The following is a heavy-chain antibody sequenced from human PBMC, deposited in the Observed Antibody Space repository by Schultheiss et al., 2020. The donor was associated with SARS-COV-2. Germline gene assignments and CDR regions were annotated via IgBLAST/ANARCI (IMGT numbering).Heavy chain of an antibody. CDR2: IYHSGST. CDR3: ARDRKFGPPKLLSYGMDV. Sequence: SETLSLTCTVSGGSISSYYWSWIRQPPGKGLEWIGYIYHSGSTYYNPSLKSRVTISVDRSKNQFSLKLSSVTAADTAVYYCARDRKFGPPKLLSYGMDVWGQGTTVTVSS. D-gene: IGHD3/OR15-3a*01. V-gene: IGHV4-59*12. CDR1: GGSISSYY. J-gene: IGHJ6*02.